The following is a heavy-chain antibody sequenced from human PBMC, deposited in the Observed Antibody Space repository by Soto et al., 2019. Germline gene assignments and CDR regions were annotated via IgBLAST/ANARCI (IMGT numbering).Heavy chain of an antibody. J-gene: IGHJ6*02. CDR1: GGTFSSYA. Sequence: ASVKVSCKASGGTFSSYAISWVRQAPGQGLEWMGGIIPIFGTANYAQKFQGRVTITADESTSTAYMELSSLRSEDTAVYYCARGRVVVVAATELSYYYGMDVWGQGTTVTVSS. CDR2: IIPIFGTA. D-gene: IGHD2-15*01. CDR3: ARGRVVVVAATELSYYYGMDV. V-gene: IGHV1-69*13.